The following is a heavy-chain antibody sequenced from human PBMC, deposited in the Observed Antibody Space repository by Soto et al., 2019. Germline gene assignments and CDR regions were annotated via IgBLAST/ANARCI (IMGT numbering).Heavy chain of an antibody. Sequence: QVQLVQSGAEVKKPGASVKVSCKASGYTFTSYGINWVRQAPGQGLEWMGWISAYNGNTNYAQKLQGRVTMTTDTSTSPADMELRSLRSDDSAVYYCARSARSYIRSPCDYWGQGTLVTVSS. J-gene: IGHJ4*02. D-gene: IGHD6-13*01. V-gene: IGHV1-18*01. CDR1: GYTFTSYG. CDR2: ISAYNGNT. CDR3: ARSARSYIRSPCDY.